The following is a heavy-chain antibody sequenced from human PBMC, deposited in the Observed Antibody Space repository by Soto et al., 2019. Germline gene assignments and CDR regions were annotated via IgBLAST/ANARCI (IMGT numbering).Heavy chain of an antibody. V-gene: IGHV1-69*06. CDR1: ADSFRSNA. CDR2: IIPIFITA. CDR3: ARDTSTASRPPYYYDLDV. Sequence: SVKVSCKASADSFRSNAISWVRQAPGQGLEWMGGIIPIFITANYAQKFRGRVTISANKSTSTAYMELSSLRSDDTAVYYCARDTSTASRPPYYYDLDVWGQGTTVTVSS. D-gene: IGHD5-18*01. J-gene: IGHJ6*02.